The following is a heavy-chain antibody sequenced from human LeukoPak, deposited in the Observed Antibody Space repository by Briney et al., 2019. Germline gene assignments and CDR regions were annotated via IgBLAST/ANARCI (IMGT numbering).Heavy chain of an antibody. D-gene: IGHD5-24*01. CDR2: IIPIFGTA. V-gene: IGHV1-69*01. J-gene: IGHJ6*02. CDR1: GGTFSSYA. Sequence: SVKVSCKASGGTFSSYAISWVRQAPGQGLEWMGGIIPIFGTANYAQKFQGRVTITADESTSTAYMELSSLRSEDTAVYYCARGVEMAGYYYYYGMDVWGQGTTVTVSS. CDR3: ARGVEMAGYYYYYGMDV.